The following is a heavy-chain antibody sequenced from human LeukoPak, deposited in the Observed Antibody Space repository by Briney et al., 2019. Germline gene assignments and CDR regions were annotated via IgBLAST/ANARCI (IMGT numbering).Heavy chain of an antibody. J-gene: IGHJ3*02. D-gene: IGHD3-22*01. Sequence: GESLKISRKGSGYSFTSYWIGWVRQMPGKGLEWMGIIYPGDSDTRYSPSFQGQVTISADKSISTAYLQWSSLKASDTAMYYCATAGYYDSSGYRPGAFDIWGQGTMVTVSS. CDR3: ATAGYYDSSGYRPGAFDI. V-gene: IGHV5-51*01. CDR2: IYPGDSDT. CDR1: GYSFTSYW.